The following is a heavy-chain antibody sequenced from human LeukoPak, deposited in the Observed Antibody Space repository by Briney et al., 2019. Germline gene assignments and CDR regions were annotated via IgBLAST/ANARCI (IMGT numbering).Heavy chain of an antibody. CDR2: IDISGGST. CDR1: GFTFNSHA. CDR3: ARDRSGYANDAFDF. J-gene: IGHJ3*01. D-gene: IGHD3-3*01. Sequence: GGSLRLSCAVSGFTFNSHAMCWVRQAPGKGLEWVSSIDISGGSTYYADSVKGRFTISRDNSKNTMFLQMNSLRAEDTAVYHCARDRSGYANDAFDFWGQGTMVTVSS. V-gene: IGHV3-23*01.